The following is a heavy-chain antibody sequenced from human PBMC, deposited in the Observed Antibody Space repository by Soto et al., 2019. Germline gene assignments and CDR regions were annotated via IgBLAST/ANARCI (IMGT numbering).Heavy chain of an antibody. CDR1: GFTFSDSA. CDR3: SSSSGD. CDR2: IRSKANSLAT. Sequence: EVQLVESGGGLVQPGGSLKLSCAASGFTFSDSAMHWVRQASGKGLEWVGRIRSKANSLATAYAASVQGRFTISRDDLENRAYLQMNSLKTEDTAVYYCSSSSGDWGQGTLVTVSS. V-gene: IGHV3-73*01. J-gene: IGHJ4*02.